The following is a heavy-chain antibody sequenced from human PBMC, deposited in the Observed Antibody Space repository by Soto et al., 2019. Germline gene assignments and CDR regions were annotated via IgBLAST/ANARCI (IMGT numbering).Heavy chain of an antibody. CDR1: GGSISSYY. CDR2: IYTSGST. Sequence: SETLSLTCTVSGGSISSYYWSWSRQPAVKELEEIGRIYTSGSTNYNPSLKSRVTMSVDTSKNQFSLKLSSVTAADTAVYYCARDFPYCSSTSCYNYYYGMDVWGQGTTVTVSS. CDR3: ARDFPYCSSTSCYNYYYGMDV. D-gene: IGHD2-2*02. J-gene: IGHJ6*02. V-gene: IGHV4-4*07.